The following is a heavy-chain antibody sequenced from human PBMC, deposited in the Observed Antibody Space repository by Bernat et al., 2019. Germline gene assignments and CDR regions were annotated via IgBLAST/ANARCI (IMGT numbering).Heavy chain of an antibody. V-gene: IGHV3-7*03. Sequence: EVQLVESGGGLVQPGGSLRLSCSASGFTFSSYAMHWVRQAPGKGLEWVANINQDGSEKYYVDSVRGRFTISRDNAKNSLYLQMNSLRADDTAVYYCARSPRTGDVDYWGQGTLVTVSS. J-gene: IGHJ4*02. D-gene: IGHD7-27*01. CDR1: GFTFSSYA. CDR3: ARSPRTGDVDY. CDR2: INQDGSEK.